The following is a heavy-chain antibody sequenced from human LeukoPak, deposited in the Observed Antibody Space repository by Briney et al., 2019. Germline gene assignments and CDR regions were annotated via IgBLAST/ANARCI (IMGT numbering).Heavy chain of an antibody. CDR1: GLTFSSNG. CDR2: ISYDGNDK. CDR3: ARDLTYCTSTRCCYGPVDC. Sequence: GGSLRLSCAASGLTFSSNGMRWVRQAPGKGLEWVAVISYDGNDKDHADSVKGRFTISRDNSKNTLYLQMNSLRADDTGVYYCARDLTYCTSTRCCYGPVDCWGQGTLVTVSS. J-gene: IGHJ4*02. D-gene: IGHD2-2*01. V-gene: IGHV3-30*03.